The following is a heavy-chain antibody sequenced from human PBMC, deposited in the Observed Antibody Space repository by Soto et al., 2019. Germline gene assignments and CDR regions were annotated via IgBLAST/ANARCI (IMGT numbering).Heavy chain of an antibody. V-gene: IGHV1-18*01. D-gene: IGHD3-16*02. Sequence: QVQLVQSGAEVKKPGASVKVSCKASGYTFTSYGISWVRQAPGQGLEWMGWISAYNGNTNYAQKLQGRVTMTTDTSTSTAYMELRILRSEDTAVYYCARGSYDYIWGSYRYLAFDIWGQGTMVTVSS. CDR2: ISAYNGNT. CDR1: GYTFTSYG. J-gene: IGHJ3*02. CDR3: ARGSYDYIWGSYRYLAFDI.